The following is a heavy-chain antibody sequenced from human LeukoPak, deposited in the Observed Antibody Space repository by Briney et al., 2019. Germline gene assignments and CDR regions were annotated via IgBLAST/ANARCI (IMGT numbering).Heavy chain of an antibody. V-gene: IGHV3-30*19. D-gene: IGHD4-23*01. CDR1: GFTFSSYG. CDR3: AKAVAFDY. CDR2: TSYEGTNK. Sequence: GRSLRLSCAASGFTFSSYGMHWVRQAPGKGLEWVALTSYEGTNKYYADSVKGRFTISRDNSKNTLYLQMNSLRAEDTAVYYCAKAVAFDYWGQGTLVTVSS. J-gene: IGHJ4*02.